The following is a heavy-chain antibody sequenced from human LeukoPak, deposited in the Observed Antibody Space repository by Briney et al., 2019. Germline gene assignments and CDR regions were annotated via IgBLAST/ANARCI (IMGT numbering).Heavy chain of an antibody. D-gene: IGHD3-10*01. J-gene: IGHJ6*02. CDR3: AREFYGSGNLDV. CDR2: ISSSGYTI. CDR1: GFTFSSYN. V-gene: IGHV3-48*04. Sequence: GGSLRLSRAASGFTFSSYNMNWVRQAPGKGLEWVSYISSSGYTIYYADSVKGRFTISRDNAKNTLYLQMNSLRAEDTAVYYCAREFYGSGNLDVWGQGTTVTVSS.